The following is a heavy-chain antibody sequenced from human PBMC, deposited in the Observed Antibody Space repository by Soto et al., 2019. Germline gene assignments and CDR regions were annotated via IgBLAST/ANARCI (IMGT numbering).Heavy chain of an antibody. CDR1: GGSNIRDGYY. J-gene: IGHJ4*02. D-gene: IGHD2-2*01. V-gene: IGHV4-31*03. Sequence: QVQLQESGPGLVKPSQTLSLTCTVSGGSNIRDGYYWSWIRQHPGKGLEWIAYISYSGSSYSNPSLKSRVTISADTSKNQSSLRLTSVNAADTAVYFCARATPAGSADFWGQGTLVTVSS. CDR3: ARATPAGSADF. CDR2: ISYSGSS.